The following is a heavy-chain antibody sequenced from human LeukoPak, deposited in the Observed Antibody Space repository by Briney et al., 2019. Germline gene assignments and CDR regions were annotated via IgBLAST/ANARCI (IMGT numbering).Heavy chain of an antibody. CDR3: ARVREVDTAQYDY. Sequence: ASVKVSCKASGYTFTGYYMHWVRQAPGQGLEWMGWINPNSGGTNYAQKFQGRVTMTRDTSISTAYMELSRLRSDDTAVYYCARVREVDTAQYDYWGHGTLVTVSS. J-gene: IGHJ4*01. V-gene: IGHV1-2*02. D-gene: IGHD5-18*01. CDR2: INPNSGGT. CDR1: GYTFTGYY.